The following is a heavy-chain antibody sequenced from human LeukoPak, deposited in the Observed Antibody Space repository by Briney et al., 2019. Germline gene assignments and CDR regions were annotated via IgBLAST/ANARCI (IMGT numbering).Heavy chain of an antibody. CDR3: ARLGQETYYYDSSGHLGAFDI. CDR1: GYSFTSYW. CDR2: IYPGDSDT. Sequence: PGESLKISCKGSGYSFTSYWIGWVRQMPGKGLEWMGIIYPGDSDTRYSPSFQGQVTISADKSISTAYLQWSSLKASDTAMYYCARLGQETYYYDSSGHLGAFDIWGQGTMVTVSS. J-gene: IGHJ3*02. V-gene: IGHV5-51*01. D-gene: IGHD3-22*01.